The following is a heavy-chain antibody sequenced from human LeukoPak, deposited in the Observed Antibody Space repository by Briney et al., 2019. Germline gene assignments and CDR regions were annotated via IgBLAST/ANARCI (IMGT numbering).Heavy chain of an antibody. CDR2: ISGSGDT. J-gene: IGHJ4*02. V-gene: IGHV3-23*01. CDR3: AKDFIVATILDY. D-gene: IGHD5-12*01. CDR1: GFTFSSYA. Sequence: GGSLRLSCAASGFTFSSYAMGWVRQAPGKGLEGVSAISGSGDTYYADSVKGRFTISRDNSKNTLYLQMNSLRAEDTAVYYCAKDFIVATILDYWGQGTLVTVSS.